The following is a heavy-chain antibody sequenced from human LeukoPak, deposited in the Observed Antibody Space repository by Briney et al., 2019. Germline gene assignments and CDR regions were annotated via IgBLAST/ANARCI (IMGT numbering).Heavy chain of an antibody. Sequence: SVKVSCKASGGTFSSYAIIWVRQAPGQGLEWMGRIIPILGIANYAQKSQGRVTITADKSTSTAYMELSSLRSEDTAVYYCATRIVGATTDAFDIWGQGTMVTVSS. J-gene: IGHJ3*02. CDR3: ATRIVGATTDAFDI. D-gene: IGHD1-26*01. CDR1: GGTFSSYA. CDR2: IIPILGIA. V-gene: IGHV1-69*04.